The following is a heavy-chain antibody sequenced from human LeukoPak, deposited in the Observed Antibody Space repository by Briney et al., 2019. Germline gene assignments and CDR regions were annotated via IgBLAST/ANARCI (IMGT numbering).Heavy chain of an antibody. D-gene: IGHD3-3*01. Sequence: GGSLRLSCTASKFTFRHYGMQWVRQAPGKGLEWVAVISSDGSIKVYADSVKGRFTLSRDNSINTVDLQMNSLRAEDTAVYYCVKEYHSRGFGAYFDYWGQGTLVTVSS. V-gene: IGHV3-30*18. J-gene: IGHJ4*02. CDR2: ISSDGSIK. CDR3: VKEYHSRGFGAYFDY. CDR1: KFTFRHYG.